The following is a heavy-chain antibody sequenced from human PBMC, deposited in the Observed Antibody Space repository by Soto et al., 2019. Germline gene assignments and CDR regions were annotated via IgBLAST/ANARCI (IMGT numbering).Heavy chain of an antibody. CDR2: IKYGGST. D-gene: IGHD2-15*01. Sequence: QMQLQESGPGLVKPSETLSLTCTVSGGSISSRSHYWGWIRQPPGKGLEWIGSIKYGGSTYSNPSLQSRVTISVDTSKNQFFVKLTSVTAADTAVYYCAGPHDSIYSSSRHTFDIWGQGTMVTVSS. J-gene: IGHJ3*02. V-gene: IGHV4-39*01. CDR3: AGPHDSIYSSSRHTFDI. CDR1: GGSISSRSHY.